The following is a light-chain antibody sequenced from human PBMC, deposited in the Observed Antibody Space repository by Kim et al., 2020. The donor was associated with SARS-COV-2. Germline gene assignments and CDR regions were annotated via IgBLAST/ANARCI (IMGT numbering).Light chain of an antibody. J-gene: IGKJ1*01. CDR1: QSVSSY. Sequence: LSPGERLTLSCRASQSVSSYLAWFQQKRGQPPRLLIYDAFNRATGIPAKFSGSGSGTDFTLTISSLEPEDFAVYYCQQRSNWPWTFGQGTKVDIK. CDR2: DAF. CDR3: QQRSNWPWT. V-gene: IGKV3-11*01.